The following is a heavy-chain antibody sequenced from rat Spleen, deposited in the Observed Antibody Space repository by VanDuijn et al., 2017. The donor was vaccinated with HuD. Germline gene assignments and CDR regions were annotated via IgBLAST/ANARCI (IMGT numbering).Heavy chain of an antibody. Sequence: EVQLVESDGGLVQPGRSLKLSCAASGFTFSDYYMAWVRQAPTKGLEWVATISSDGGRNFYRDSMKGRFTVSRDNAKSTLYLQMDSLRSEDTATYYCARAGYLRDWYFDFWGPGAMVTVSS. J-gene: IGHJ1*01. V-gene: IGHV5-29*01. D-gene: IGHD2-2*01. CDR1: GFTFSDYY. CDR3: ARAGYLRDWYFDF. CDR2: ISSDGGRN.